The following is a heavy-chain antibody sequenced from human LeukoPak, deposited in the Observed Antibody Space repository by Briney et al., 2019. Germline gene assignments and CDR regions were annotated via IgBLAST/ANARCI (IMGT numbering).Heavy chain of an antibody. CDR2: IYSDGST. Sequence: PGGSLRLSCAASEFTVTSTYLSWIRQPPGKGLEWVSIIYSDGSTYYADSVRGRFTISRDSSKNTLYLQMNSLRAEDTAVYYCARTNWNYSLDFWGQGTLVTVSS. CDR3: ARTNWNYSLDF. V-gene: IGHV3-53*01. D-gene: IGHD1-7*01. J-gene: IGHJ4*02. CDR1: EFTVTSTY.